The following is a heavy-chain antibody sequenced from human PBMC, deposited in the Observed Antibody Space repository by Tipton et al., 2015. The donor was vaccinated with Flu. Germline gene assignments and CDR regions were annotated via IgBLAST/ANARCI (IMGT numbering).Heavy chain of an antibody. Sequence: QLVQSGAEVKKPGASVKVSCETSGYTVTSYEINWTRQATGQGHEWMGWMKPSSGNVGYAKKCQGRVTLTRSTSISTAYMELSGLTSDDTAVYYCATGLSSGCVWGQGTLVTVSS. CDR1: GYTVTSYE. D-gene: IGHD6-19*01. CDR2: MKPSSGNV. V-gene: IGHV1-8*01. J-gene: IGHJ4*02. CDR3: ATGLSSGCV.